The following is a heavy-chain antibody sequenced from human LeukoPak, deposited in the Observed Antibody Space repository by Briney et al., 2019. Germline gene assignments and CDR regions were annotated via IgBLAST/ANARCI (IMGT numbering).Heavy chain of an antibody. CDR1: GFTFSSYS. Sequence: NPGGSLRLSCAASGFTFSSYSMNWVRQAPGKGLEWVGRIKSKTDGGTTDYAAPVKGRFTISTDDSKNTLYLQMNSLKTEDTAVYYCTMGRWLQSAFQHWGQGTLVTVSS. CDR3: TMGRWLQSAFQH. CDR2: IKSKTDGGTT. D-gene: IGHD5-24*01. J-gene: IGHJ1*01. V-gene: IGHV3-15*01.